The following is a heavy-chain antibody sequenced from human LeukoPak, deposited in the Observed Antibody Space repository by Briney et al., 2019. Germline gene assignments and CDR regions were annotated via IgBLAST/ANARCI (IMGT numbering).Heavy chain of an antibody. D-gene: IGHD3-22*01. J-gene: IGHJ4*02. CDR1: GFTFSSYA. V-gene: IGHV3-23*01. CDR3: AKLSQCYESSAYMDY. CDR2: ISASGGSK. Sequence: GGSLRLSCAASGFTFSSYAMSWVRQAPGKGPAWVAGISASGGSKSYADSVKARLSISRGNSKNMLYLQMNSLTVEDTALYYCAKLSQCYESSAYMDYWGQGTLVSVSS.